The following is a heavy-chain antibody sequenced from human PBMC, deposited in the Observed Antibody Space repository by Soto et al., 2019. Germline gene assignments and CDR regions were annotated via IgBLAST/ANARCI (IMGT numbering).Heavy chain of an antibody. J-gene: IGHJ3*01. D-gene: IGHD2-8*01. Sequence: GGSXRLSCAASGFTFSSYSMIWVRQAPGKGLEWVSAISGSCGSTYYADSVKGRFTISRDNSKNTLHLQMNSLRAEDTAVYYCAKIQQEVLMVYNYDIDEEGDFDLRGPGTMVNLSS. V-gene: IGHV3-23*01. CDR1: GFTFSSYS. CDR3: AKIQQEVLMVYNYDIDEEGDFDL. CDR2: ISGSCGST.